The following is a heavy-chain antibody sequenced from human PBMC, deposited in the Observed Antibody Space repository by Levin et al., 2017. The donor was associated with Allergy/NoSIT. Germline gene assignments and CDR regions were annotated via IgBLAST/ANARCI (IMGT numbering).Heavy chain of an antibody. J-gene: IGHJ3*02. Sequence: SQTLSLTCTVSGGSISSYYWSWIRQPPGKGLEWIGYIYYSGSTNYNPSLKSRVTISVDTSKNQFSLKLSSVTAADTAVYYCASYCSSTSCPGRGSFDIWGQGTMVTVSS. CDR3: ASYCSSTSCPGRGSFDI. D-gene: IGHD2-2*01. CDR2: IYYSGST. V-gene: IGHV4-59*01. CDR1: GGSISSYY.